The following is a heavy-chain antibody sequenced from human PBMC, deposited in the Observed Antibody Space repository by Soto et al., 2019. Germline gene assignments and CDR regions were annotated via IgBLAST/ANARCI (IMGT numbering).Heavy chain of an antibody. J-gene: IGHJ4*02. V-gene: IGHV3-74*01. Sequence: GGSLRLSCAASGFTFSSSWMHWVRQAPGKGLVWVSRVSGDGSSTNYADSVKGRFTISRDNSKNTLYLQMNSLRAEDTAVYYCVVGVPAAPTLDWGPGTLVTVFS. D-gene: IGHD2-2*01. CDR2: VSGDGSST. CDR3: VVGVPAAPTLD. CDR1: GFTFSSSW.